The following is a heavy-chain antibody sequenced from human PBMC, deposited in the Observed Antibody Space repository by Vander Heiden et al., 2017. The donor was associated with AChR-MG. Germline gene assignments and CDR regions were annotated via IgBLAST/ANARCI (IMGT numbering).Heavy chain of an antibody. CDR1: GYTFTGYY. J-gene: IGHJ4*02. V-gene: IGHV1-2*02. CDR3: ASSTGGDIVATISRGGS. Sequence: QVQLVQSGAEVKKPGASVKVSCQASGYTFTGYYMHWVRQAPGQGLEGMGWINPNSGGTNYAQKFQGRVTMTRDTSISTAYMELSRLRSDDTAVYYCASSTGGDIVATISRGGSWGQGTLVTVSS. D-gene: IGHD5-12*01. CDR2: INPNSGGT.